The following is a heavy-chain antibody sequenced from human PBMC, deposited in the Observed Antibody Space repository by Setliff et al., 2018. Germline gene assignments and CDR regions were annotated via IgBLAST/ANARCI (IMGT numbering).Heavy chain of an antibody. CDR3: ARQKSSVFQFLEWDWFDP. V-gene: IGHV1-3*04. Sequence: ASVKVSCKASGYTFTTYAIHWLRQAPGQRPEWMGWTDTGNGKTRYLQKLQGRVTITMDTSATTAYMELRSLQSEDTAVYYCARQKSSVFQFLEWDWFDPWGQGTLVTVSS. D-gene: IGHD3-3*01. CDR1: GYTFTTYA. CDR2: TDTGNGKT. J-gene: IGHJ5*02.